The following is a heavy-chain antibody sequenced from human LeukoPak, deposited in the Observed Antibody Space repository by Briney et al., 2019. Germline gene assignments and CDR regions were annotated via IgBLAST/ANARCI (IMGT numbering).Heavy chain of an antibody. CDR3: ARDMGITIFGVVTLGDYFDY. CDR1: GFTFSSYW. V-gene: IGHV3-74*01. D-gene: IGHD3-3*01. CDR2: INSDGSST. J-gene: IGHJ4*02. Sequence: GRSLRLSCAASGFTFSSYWMHWVRQAPGNGLVWVSRINSDGSSTSYADSVKGRFTISRDNAKNTLYLQMNSLRAEDTAVYYCARDMGITIFGVVTLGDYFDYWGQGTLVTVSS.